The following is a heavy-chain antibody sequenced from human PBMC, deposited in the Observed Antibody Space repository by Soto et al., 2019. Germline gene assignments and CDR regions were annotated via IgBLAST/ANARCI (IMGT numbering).Heavy chain of an antibody. Sequence: EVQLLESGGALVQPGGSLRLSCAASGFTFSNHAMNWVRQAPGKGLEWVSTISESGSTYYADSVKGRFTISRDNSKNTVYLQMICLRAEDTAVYYCARDPGGHYCTSTSCLYFFDHWGQGTLVIVSS. CDR3: ARDPGGHYCTSTSCLYFFDH. CDR1: GFTFSNHA. CDR2: ISESGST. J-gene: IGHJ4*02. V-gene: IGHV3-23*01. D-gene: IGHD2-2*01.